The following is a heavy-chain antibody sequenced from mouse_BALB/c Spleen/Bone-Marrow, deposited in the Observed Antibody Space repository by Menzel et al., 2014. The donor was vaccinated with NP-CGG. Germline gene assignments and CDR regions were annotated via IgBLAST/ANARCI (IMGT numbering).Heavy chain of an antibody. J-gene: IGHJ3*01. CDR3: VLRWFAY. CDR1: GFTFSDYY. D-gene: IGHD1-1*01. CDR2: ISDGGSYT. Sequence: EVHLVESGGGLVRPGGSLKLSCAASGFTFSDYYMYWVRQTPEKRLEWVATISDGGSYTYYPDSVKGRFTISRDKAKNNLYLQMSSLKSEDTAMYYCVLRWFAYWGQGTLVTVSA. V-gene: IGHV5-4*02.